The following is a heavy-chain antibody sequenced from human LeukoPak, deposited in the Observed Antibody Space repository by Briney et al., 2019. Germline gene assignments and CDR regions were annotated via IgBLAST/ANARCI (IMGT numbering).Heavy chain of an antibody. Sequence: SETLSLTCTVSGGSISSSSYYWGWIRQPPGKGLEWIGSIYYSGSTYYNPSLKSRVTISVDTSKNQFSLKLSSVTAADTAVYYCARHYTDYERSRFWFDPWGQGTLVTVSS. CDR2: IYYSGST. D-gene: IGHD2-2*02. V-gene: IGHV4-39*01. CDR1: GGSISSSSYY. CDR3: ARHYTDYERSRFWFDP. J-gene: IGHJ5*02.